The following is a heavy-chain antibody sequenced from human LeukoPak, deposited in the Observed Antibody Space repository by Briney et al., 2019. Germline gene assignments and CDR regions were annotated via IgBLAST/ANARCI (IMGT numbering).Heavy chain of an antibody. J-gene: IGHJ3*02. CDR2: IIPIFGIA. D-gene: IGHD6-19*01. Sequence: ASVKVSCKASGGTFSSYAISWVRQAPGQGLEWMGRIIPIFGIANYAQKFQGRVTITADKSTSTAYMELSSLRSEDTAVYYCARSQSIAVAGDIWGQGTMVTVSS. CDR3: ARSQSIAVAGDI. CDR1: GGTFSSYA. V-gene: IGHV1-69*04.